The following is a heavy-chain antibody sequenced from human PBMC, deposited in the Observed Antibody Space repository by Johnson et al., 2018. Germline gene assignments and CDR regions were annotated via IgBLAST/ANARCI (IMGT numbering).Heavy chain of an antibody. CDR1: GGTFSSYA. Sequence: QVQLVQSGAEVKKPGSSVKVSCKASGGTFSSYAISWVRQAPGQGLEWMGGIIPIFGTANYAQKFQGRVTITADESTSTAYMELSSLGSEDTAVYYCARLAMVRGVIIMGPGYYYYGMDVWGQGTTVTVSS. CDR2: IIPIFGTA. J-gene: IGHJ6*02. D-gene: IGHD3-10*01. V-gene: IGHV1-69*01. CDR3: ARLAMVRGVIIMGPGYYYYGMDV.